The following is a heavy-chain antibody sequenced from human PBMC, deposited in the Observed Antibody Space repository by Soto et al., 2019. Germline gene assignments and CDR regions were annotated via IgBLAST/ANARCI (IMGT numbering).Heavy chain of an antibody. Sequence: QVQLVQSGAEVKKPGASVKVSCKVSGYTFTSYGISWVRQAPGQGREWMGWISGYNGNINYAQKFQGRVTMTTDTSTSTAYVELRSLRSDDTAVYYCARPGDCSSTSCLYYFDYWGQGTLVTVSS. CDR1: GYTFTSYG. CDR3: ARPGDCSSTSCLYYFDY. J-gene: IGHJ4*02. D-gene: IGHD2-2*01. V-gene: IGHV1-18*01. CDR2: ISGYNGNI.